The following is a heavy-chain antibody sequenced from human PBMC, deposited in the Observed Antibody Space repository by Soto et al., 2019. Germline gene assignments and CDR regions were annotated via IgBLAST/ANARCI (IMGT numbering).Heavy chain of an antibody. J-gene: IGHJ6*03. D-gene: IGHD2-21*01. CDR1: GFTFGDYA. CDR2: IRSKAYGGTT. Sequence: GGSLRLSCTASGFTFGDYAMSWFRQAPGKGLEWVGFIRSKAYGGTTEYAASVKGRFTISRDDSKSIAYLQMNSLKTEDTAVYYCTRAYCGGDCSFGYYYYYMDVWGKGTTVTVSS. CDR3: TRAYCGGDCSFGYYYYYMDV. V-gene: IGHV3-49*03.